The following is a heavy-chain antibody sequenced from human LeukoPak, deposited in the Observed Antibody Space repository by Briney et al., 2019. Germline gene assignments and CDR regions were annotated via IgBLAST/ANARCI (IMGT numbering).Heavy chain of an antibody. CDR2: INHSGST. D-gene: IGHD4-23*01. CDR3: ARNGGNSDVVD. J-gene: IGHJ4*02. CDR1: GGSFSGYY. Sequence: PSETLSLTCAVYGGSFSGYYWSWIRQPPGKGLEWIGEINHSGSTNYNPSLKSRVTISVDTSKNQFSLKLNSVTAADTAVYYCARNGGNSDVVDWGQGTLVTVSS. V-gene: IGHV4-34*01.